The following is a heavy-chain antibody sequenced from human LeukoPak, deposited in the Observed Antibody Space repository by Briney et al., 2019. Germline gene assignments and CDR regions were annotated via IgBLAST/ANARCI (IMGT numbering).Heavy chain of an antibody. J-gene: IGHJ4*02. CDR2: INSDGSST. CDR3: ARGSYGYDY. Sequence: GGSLGLSCAASGFTFSSYWMHWVRQGPGKGLVWVSRINSDGSSTTYADSVKGRFTISRDNAKNTLYLQMNSLGAEDTAVYYCARGSYGYDYWGQGTLVTVSS. D-gene: IGHD5-18*01. CDR1: GFTFSSYW. V-gene: IGHV3-74*01.